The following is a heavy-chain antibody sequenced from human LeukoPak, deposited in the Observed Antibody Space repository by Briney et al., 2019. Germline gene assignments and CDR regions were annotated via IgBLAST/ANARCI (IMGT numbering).Heavy chain of an antibody. Sequence: ASVKVSCKASGYSFSGYYIHWVRQAPEQGLEWMGWINPNSGGSNYAQKFQGRVTMTGDTSISTAYMGLSRLRSDDTAVYYCARGPLCGGDCYIFDWWGQGTLVTVSS. D-gene: IGHD2-21*02. CDR3: ARGPLCGGDCYIFDW. CDR1: GYSFSGYY. J-gene: IGHJ4*02. CDR2: INPNSGGS. V-gene: IGHV1-2*02.